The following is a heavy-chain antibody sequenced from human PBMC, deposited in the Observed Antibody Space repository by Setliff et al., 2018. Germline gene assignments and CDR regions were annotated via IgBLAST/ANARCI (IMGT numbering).Heavy chain of an antibody. D-gene: IGHD3-10*01. CDR1: GDSVGSYY. Sequence: PSDTLSLTCTVSGDSVGSYYWTWIRQSAGKGLEWIGRVYTTGSTAFNPSLNSRVTMSLDKSKNQFSLKLYSVTAADTAVYFCARVRITPYCMDVWDKGTTVTVSS. J-gene: IGHJ6*03. CDR3: ARVRITPYCMDV. V-gene: IGHV4-4*07. CDR2: VYTTGST.